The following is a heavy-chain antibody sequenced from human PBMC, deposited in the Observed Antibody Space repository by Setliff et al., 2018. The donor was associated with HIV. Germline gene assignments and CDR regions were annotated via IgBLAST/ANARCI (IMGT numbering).Heavy chain of an antibody. Sequence: GESLKIYCAASTFRVSEYAMSWVRQAPGKGLEWVSAVSNTGRRTFYADSVKGRFTISKDNLENVVYLQMNSLRVDDTAVYYCVKDAYSTGKPGISWGQGTQVTVSS. D-gene: IGHD2-8*02. J-gene: IGHJ4*02. CDR2: VSNTGRRT. CDR1: TFRVSEYA. CDR3: VKDAYSTGKPGIS. V-gene: IGHV3-23*05.